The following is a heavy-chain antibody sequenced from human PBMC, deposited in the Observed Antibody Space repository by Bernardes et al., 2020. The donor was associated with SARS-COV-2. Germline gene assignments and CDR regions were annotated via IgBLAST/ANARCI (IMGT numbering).Heavy chain of an antibody. CDR1: SFSFSKYW. Sequence: VGSLRLSCAASSFSFSKYWLNWVRQAPGKVLEWVGNINQDGSEKYYGASVKGRFTISRDNAENSLYLQMNSLIAEDTAVYYCASGLGDYWGQGALVTVSS. CDR3: ASGLGDY. CDR2: INQDGSEK. V-gene: IGHV3-7*03. J-gene: IGHJ4*02.